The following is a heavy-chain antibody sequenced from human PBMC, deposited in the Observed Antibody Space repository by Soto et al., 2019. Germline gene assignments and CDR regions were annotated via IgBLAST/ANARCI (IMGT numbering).Heavy chain of an antibody. J-gene: IGHJ4*02. V-gene: IGHV1-2*02. CDR2: INPNSGGT. CDR1: GYTFTGYY. CDR3: AIRYSRSPEGYFDY. D-gene: IGHD6-6*01. Sequence: ASVKVSCKASGYTFTGYYIHWVRQAPGQGLEWMGWINPNSGGTNYAQKFQGRVTMTRDTSISAAYMELSRLTSDDTAVYYCAIRYSRSPEGYFDYWGQGTLVTVSS.